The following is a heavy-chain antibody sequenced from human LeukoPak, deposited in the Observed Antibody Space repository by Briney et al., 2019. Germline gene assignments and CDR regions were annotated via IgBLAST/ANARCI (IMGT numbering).Heavy chain of an antibody. CDR1: GGSISSYY. Sequence: SETLSLTCTVSGGSISSYYWSWIRQPPGKGLEWIGYIYYSGSTNYNPSLKSRVTISVDTSKNQFSLKLSSVTAADTAVYYCASSIVPAKIDYWGQGTLVTVSS. CDR3: ASSIVPAKIDY. CDR2: IYYSGST. D-gene: IGHD2-2*01. V-gene: IGHV4-59*01. J-gene: IGHJ4*02.